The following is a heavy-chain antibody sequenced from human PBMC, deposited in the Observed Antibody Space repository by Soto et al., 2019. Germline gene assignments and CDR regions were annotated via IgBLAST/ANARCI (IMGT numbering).Heavy chain of an antibody. CDR1: GFTFSSYS. V-gene: IGHV3-21*01. CDR3: ARDEGYRDPVFDY. J-gene: IGHJ4*02. Sequence: EVQLVESGGGLVKPGGSLRLSCAASGFTFSSYSMNWVRQAPGKGLEWVSSISSSSSYIYYADSVKGRFTISRDNAKNSLYLQMYSLRAEDTAVYYCARDEGYRDPVFDYWGQGTLVTVSS. D-gene: IGHD4-17*01. CDR2: ISSSSSYI.